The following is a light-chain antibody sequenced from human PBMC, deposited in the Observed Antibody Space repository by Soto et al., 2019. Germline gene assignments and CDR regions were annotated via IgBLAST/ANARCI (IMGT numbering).Light chain of an antibody. J-gene: IGLJ1*01. CDR2: YDN. CDR1: SSNIGNNA. CDR3: ASWDDSLNAYV. V-gene: IGLV1-36*01. Sequence: QSVLTQPPSVSEAPRQRVTISCSGSSSNIGNNAVNWYQQLPGQAPKIVIYYDNLLTSGVSDRFSGSKSGISASLAISDLQSDDEADYYCASWDDSLNAYVLGHGTKVTVL.